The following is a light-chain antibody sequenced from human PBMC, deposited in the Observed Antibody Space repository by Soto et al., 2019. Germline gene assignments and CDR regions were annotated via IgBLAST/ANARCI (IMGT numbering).Light chain of an antibody. V-gene: IGKV1-27*01. Sequence: DIQMTQSPSSLSASVRDRVTITCRASQGIRHYLAWYQQKPGKVPKLLIYAASTLQSGVPSRFSGSGSGTDFTLTISSLQPEDVATYYCQKYDSAPWTFGQGTKVEIK. CDR2: AAS. J-gene: IGKJ1*01. CDR1: QGIRHY. CDR3: QKYDSAPWT.